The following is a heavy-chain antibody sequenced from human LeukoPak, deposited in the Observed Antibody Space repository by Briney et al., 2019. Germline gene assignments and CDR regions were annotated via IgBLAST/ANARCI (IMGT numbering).Heavy chain of an antibody. V-gene: IGHV4-59*12. CDR3: AREGGGTGYSGYDGSSGWYGY. Sequence: SETLSLTCTVSGGSISSYYWSWIRQPPGKGLEWIGYIYYSGSTNYNPSLKSRVTISVDTSKNQFSLKLSSVTAADTAVYYCAREGGGTGYSGYDGSSGWYGYWGQGTLVTVSP. D-gene: IGHD5-12*01. CDR1: GGSISSYY. J-gene: IGHJ4*02. CDR2: IYYSGST.